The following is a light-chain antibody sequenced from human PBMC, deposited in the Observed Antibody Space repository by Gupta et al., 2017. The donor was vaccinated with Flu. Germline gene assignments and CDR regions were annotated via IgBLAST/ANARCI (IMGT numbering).Light chain of an antibody. J-gene: IGKJ4*01. CDR2: GAS. CDR3: QQYSRSLT. Sequence: EIVLTQSPGTLSLSPGERATLSCRASQRVRSSHLAWYQQKPGQAPRLLIYGASNRATGIPDRFSSGGSRTDILLTISRLEHEDFAVYYCQQYSRSLTFGGGTKVEIK. V-gene: IGKV3-20*01. CDR1: QRVRSSH.